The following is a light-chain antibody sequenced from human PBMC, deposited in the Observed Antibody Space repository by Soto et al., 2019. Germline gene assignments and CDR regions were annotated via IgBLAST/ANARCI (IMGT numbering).Light chain of an antibody. J-gene: IGKJ4*01. CDR3: LQRSNCPKT. V-gene: IGKV3-11*01. CDR2: DAS. Sequence: EIVLTQSPATLSLSPGERATLSCRASQSVSTYLAWYQQKPGQAPSLLIYDASNRATGIPARFSGSGSGTDFTLTISSLEPEDFAVYYCLQRSNCPKTFGGGTKVEIK. CDR1: QSVSTY.